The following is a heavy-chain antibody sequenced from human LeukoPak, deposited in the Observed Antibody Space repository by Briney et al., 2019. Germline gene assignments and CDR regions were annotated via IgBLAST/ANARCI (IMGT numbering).Heavy chain of an antibody. V-gene: IGHV3-7*01. CDR2: INRDGSGK. J-gene: IGHJ4*02. Sequence: PGGSLRLSCVGSGLTFINYLMTWVRQVPGKGPEWVANINRDGSGKYYLPSVRGRFTISKDDAKDSLYLQMDSLRPEDTAIYYCARVEYSGNGNLYWGQGTLVTVSS. D-gene: IGHD1-26*01. CDR1: GLTFINYL. CDR3: ARVEYSGNGNLY.